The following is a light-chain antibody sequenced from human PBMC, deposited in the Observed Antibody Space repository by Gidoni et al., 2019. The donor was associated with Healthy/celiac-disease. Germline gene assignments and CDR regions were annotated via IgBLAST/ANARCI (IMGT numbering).Light chain of an antibody. CDR2: AAS. J-gene: IGKJ2*01. CDR1: QSISSY. Sequence: DIQITQSPSSLSASVGDRVTITCRASQSISSYLNWYQQRPGKATKLLIFAASSLQSGVPSRFSGSGSGTDFTLTISSLQPEDFATYYCQQSYSTPYMYTFGQGTKLEIK. V-gene: IGKV1-39*01. CDR3: QQSYSTPYMYT.